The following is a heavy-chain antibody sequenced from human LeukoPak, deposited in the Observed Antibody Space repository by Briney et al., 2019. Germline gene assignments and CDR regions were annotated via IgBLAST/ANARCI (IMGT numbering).Heavy chain of an antibody. CDR2: IYYSGST. CDR3: ARGIVPYYFDY. Sequence: PSETLSLTCTVSGGSISSSSYYWGWIRQPPGKGLEWIGSIYYSGSTYYNPSLKSRVTISVDTSKNQFSLKLSSVTAADTAVYYCARGIVPYYFDYWGQGTLVTVSS. D-gene: IGHD1-26*01. CDR1: GGSISSSSYY. V-gene: IGHV4-39*07. J-gene: IGHJ4*02.